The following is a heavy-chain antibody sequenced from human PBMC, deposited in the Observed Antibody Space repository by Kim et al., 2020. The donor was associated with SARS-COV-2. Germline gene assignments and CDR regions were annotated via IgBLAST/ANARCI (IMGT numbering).Heavy chain of an antibody. Sequence: YYADSVKGRFTISRDNSKNTLYLQMNSLRAEDTAVYYCAKDSYSSSWDFDYWGQGTLVTVSS. D-gene: IGHD6-13*01. V-gene: IGHV3-30*02. CDR3: AKDSYSSSWDFDY. J-gene: IGHJ4*02.